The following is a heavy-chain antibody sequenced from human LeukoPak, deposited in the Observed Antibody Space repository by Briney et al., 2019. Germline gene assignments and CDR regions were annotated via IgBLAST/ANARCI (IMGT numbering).Heavy chain of an antibody. CDR3: ARGYHSFDI. D-gene: IGHD2-2*01. J-gene: IGHJ3*02. CDR1: GFRFSSYT. V-gene: IGHV3-21*04. Sequence: PGGSLRLSCAASGFRFSSYTINWVRQSPGKGLEWVSSISSSSSYIYNTDSVKGRFTISRDNAKNSLYLQMNSLKTEDTAVYYCARGYHSFDIWGQGTKVTVSS. CDR2: ISSSSSYI.